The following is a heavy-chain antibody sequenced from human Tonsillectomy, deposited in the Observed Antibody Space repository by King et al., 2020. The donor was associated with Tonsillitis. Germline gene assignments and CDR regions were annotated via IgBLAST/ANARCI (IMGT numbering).Heavy chain of an antibody. CDR3: ARDNIVVVTATSTFDY. CDR2: IKQDGSEK. J-gene: IGHJ4*02. D-gene: IGHD2-21*02. Sequence: QLVESGGGLVQPGGSLRLSCAASGFTFSSYWMSWVRQAPGKGLEWVANIKQDGSEKYYVDSVKGRFTISRDNAKKSLYLQMNSLRAEDTAVYYCARDNIVVVTATSTFDYCGQGTLVTVSS. CDR1: GFTFSSYW. V-gene: IGHV3-7*01.